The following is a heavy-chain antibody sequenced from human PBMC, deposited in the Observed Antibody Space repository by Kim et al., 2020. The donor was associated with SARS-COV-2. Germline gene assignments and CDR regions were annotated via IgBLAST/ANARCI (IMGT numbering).Heavy chain of an antibody. J-gene: IGHJ4*02. D-gene: IGHD5-12*01. V-gene: IGHV4-59*01. CDR1: GGSISSYY. Sequence: SETLSLTCTVSGGSISSYYWSWIRQPPGKGLEWIGYIYYSGSTNYNPSLKSRVTISVDTSKNQFSLKLSSVTAADTAVYYCARGSLYSGYDPYYFDYWGQGTLVTVSS. CDR3: ARGSLYSGYDPYYFDY. CDR2: IYYSGST.